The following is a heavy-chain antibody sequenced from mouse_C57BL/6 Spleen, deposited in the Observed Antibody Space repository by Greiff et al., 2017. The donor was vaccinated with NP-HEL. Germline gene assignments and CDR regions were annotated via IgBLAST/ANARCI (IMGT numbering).Heavy chain of an antibody. CDR3: AREGQSFDY. V-gene: IGHV5-4*01. Sequence: VQLKESGGGLVKPGGSLKLSCAASGFTFSSYAMSWVRQTPEKRLEWVATISDGGSYTYYPDNVKGRFTISRDNAKNNLYLQMSHLKSEDTAMYYCAREGQSFDYWGQGTTLTVSS. CDR1: GFTFSSYA. CDR2: ISDGGSYT. J-gene: IGHJ2*01. D-gene: IGHD3-3*01.